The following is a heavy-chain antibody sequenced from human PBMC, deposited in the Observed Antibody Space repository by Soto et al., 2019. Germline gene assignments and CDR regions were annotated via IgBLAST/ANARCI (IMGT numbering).Heavy chain of an antibody. J-gene: IGHJ6*02. Sequence: PGGSLRLSCAASGFTFSSYGMHWVRQAPGKGLEWVAVIWYDGSNKYYADSVKGRFTISRDNSKNTLYLQMNSLRAEDTAVYYCARAYTPPDIVATIWHYYYGMDVWGQGTTVT. D-gene: IGHD5-12*01. CDR2: IWYDGSNK. V-gene: IGHV3-33*01. CDR3: ARAYTPPDIVATIWHYYYGMDV. CDR1: GFTFSSYG.